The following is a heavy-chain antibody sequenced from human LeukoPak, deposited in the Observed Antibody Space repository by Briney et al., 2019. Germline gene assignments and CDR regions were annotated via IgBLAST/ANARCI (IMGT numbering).Heavy chain of an antibody. D-gene: IGHD6-6*01. V-gene: IGHV4-38-2*01. J-gene: IGHJ6*03. CDR3: ARSERGSSPLYMDV. CDR1: DYSISSHNY. CDR2: VYHSGST. Sequence: PSETLSLTCAVSDYSISSHNYWGWIRQPPGKGLEWIGSVYHSGSTNYNPSLKSRVTISVDTSKNQFSLKLSSVTAADTAVYYCARSERGSSPLYMDVWGKGTTVTVSS.